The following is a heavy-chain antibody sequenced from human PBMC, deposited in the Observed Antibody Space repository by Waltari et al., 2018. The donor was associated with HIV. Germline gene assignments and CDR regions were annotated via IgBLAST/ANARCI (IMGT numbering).Heavy chain of an antibody. CDR1: GGSFRGYY. CDR2: INQSGST. D-gene: IGHD6-13*01. J-gene: IGHJ4*02. Sequence: QVQLQQLGAGLLKPSETLSLTCAVYGGSFRGYYWNWIRQLPGKGLEWIGEINQSGSTKYNPSLKSRVTISEDTSKNQFSLKLSSVTAADTAMYYCARGRFHDLAAAPANFDYWGQGTLVTVSS. CDR3: ARGRFHDLAAAPANFDY. V-gene: IGHV4-34*02.